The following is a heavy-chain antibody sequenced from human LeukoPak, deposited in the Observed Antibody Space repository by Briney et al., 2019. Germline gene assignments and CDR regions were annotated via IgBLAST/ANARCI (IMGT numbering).Heavy chain of an antibody. J-gene: IGHJ4*02. CDR2: IKQDGSEK. V-gene: IGHV3-7*04. CDR3: ARVGGSSTVTDY. Sequence: GGSLRLSCAASGFTFSNAWMSWVRQAPGKGLEWVANIKQDGSEKYYVDSVKGRFTISRDNAKNSLYLQMNSLRAEDTAVYYCARVGGSSTVTDYWGQGTLVTVSS. CDR1: GFTFSNAW. D-gene: IGHD6-6*01.